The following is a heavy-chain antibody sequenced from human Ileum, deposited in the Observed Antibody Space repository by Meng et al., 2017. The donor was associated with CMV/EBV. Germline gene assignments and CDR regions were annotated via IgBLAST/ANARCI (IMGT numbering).Heavy chain of an antibody. CDR1: GDTVYSNNAA. CDR3: ARITSGWYYFDY. J-gene: IGHJ4*02. Sequence: ISGDTVYSNNAAWNWIRQSPSRGLEWLGRTYYRSRWFNDSAVSVKGRISINADTSKNQFSLQLNSVTPEDTAVYYCARITSGWYYFDYWGQGTLVTVSS. V-gene: IGHV6-1*01. CDR2: TYYRSRWFN. D-gene: IGHD6-19*01.